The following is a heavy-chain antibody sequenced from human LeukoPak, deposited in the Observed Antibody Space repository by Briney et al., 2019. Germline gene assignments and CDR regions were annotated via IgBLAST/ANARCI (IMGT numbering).Heavy chain of an antibody. CDR2: IYHSGNT. D-gene: IGHD1-1*01. Sequence: SETLSLPCSVSGFSISGGYYWGWIRQPPGKGLEWLGSIYHSGNTDYNPSLKSRVTISVDTAKNKFFLRLGSVTAADTAVYYCARIVQITGTIPHWGQGTLVTVSS. CDR3: ARIVQITGTIPH. CDR1: GFSISGGYY. V-gene: IGHV4-38-2*02. J-gene: IGHJ4*02.